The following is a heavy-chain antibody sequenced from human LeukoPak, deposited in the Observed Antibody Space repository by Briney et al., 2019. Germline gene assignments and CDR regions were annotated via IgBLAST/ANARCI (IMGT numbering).Heavy chain of an antibody. J-gene: IGHJ5*02. V-gene: IGHV3-30-3*01. CDR2: ISYDGSNK. CDR3: ARSPSIAAYNWFDP. Sequence: PGGSLRLSCAASGFTFSSYAMHWVRQAPGKGLEWVAVISYDGSNKYYADSVKGRFTISRDNSKNTLYLQMNSLRAEDTAVYYCARSPSIAAYNWFDPWGQGTLVTVSS. CDR1: GFTFSSYA. D-gene: IGHD6-6*01.